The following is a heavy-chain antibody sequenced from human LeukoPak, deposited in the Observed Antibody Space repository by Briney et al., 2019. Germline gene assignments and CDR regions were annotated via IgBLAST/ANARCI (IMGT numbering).Heavy chain of an antibody. Sequence: SETLSLTCTVSGYSISSGYYWGWIRQPPGKGLEWIGSIYHSGSTFYNPSLKSRVTISADTSKNQFSLKLSSVTAADTAVYYCARGLGVNWFDPWGQGTLVTVSS. CDR2: IYHSGST. J-gene: IGHJ5*02. V-gene: IGHV4-38-2*02. D-gene: IGHD4-23*01. CDR3: ARGLGVNWFDP. CDR1: GYSISSGYY.